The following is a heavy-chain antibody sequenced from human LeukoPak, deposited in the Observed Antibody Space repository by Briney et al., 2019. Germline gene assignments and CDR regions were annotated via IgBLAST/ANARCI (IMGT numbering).Heavy chain of an antibody. V-gene: IGHV3-21*01. J-gene: IGHJ3*02. Sequence: GGSLRLSCAASGFTFSSYSMNWVRQAPGKGLEWVSSISSSSSYIYYADSVKGRFTISRDNAKNSLYLQMNSLRAEDTAVYYCARDPYGGNFPGAFDIWGQGTMVTVSS. D-gene: IGHD4-23*01. CDR1: GFTFSSYS. CDR2: ISSSSSYI. CDR3: ARDPYGGNFPGAFDI.